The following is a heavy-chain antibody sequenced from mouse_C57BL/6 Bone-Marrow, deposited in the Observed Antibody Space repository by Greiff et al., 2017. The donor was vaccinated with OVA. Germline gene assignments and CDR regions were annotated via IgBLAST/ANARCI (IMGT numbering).Heavy chain of an antibody. D-gene: IGHD3-2*02. Sequence: QVQLQQSGAELVKPGASVKMSCKASGYTFTTYPIEWMKQNHGKSLEWIGNFHPYNDDTKYNEKLKGKATLTVEKSSSTVYLELSRLTSDVSAVYYCARKGNSSGSSYYFDYWGKGTTLTVSS. V-gene: IGHV1-47*01. CDR2: FHPYNDDT. CDR1: GYTFTTYP. CDR3: ARKGNSSGSSYYFDY. J-gene: IGHJ2*01.